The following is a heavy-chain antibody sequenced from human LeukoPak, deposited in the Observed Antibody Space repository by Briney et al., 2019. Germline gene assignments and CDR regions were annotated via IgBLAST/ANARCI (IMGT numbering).Heavy chain of an antibody. Sequence: GGSLRLSCAASGFTFSSYAMHWVRQAPGKGLEWVAVISYDGSNKYYADSVKGRFTISRDNSKNTLYLQMSSLRAEDTAVYYCARARGLFDCGAFDIWGQGTMVTVSS. V-gene: IGHV3-30*04. D-gene: IGHD2-21*01. CDR2: ISYDGSNK. CDR3: ARARGLFDCGAFDI. J-gene: IGHJ3*02. CDR1: GFTFSSYA.